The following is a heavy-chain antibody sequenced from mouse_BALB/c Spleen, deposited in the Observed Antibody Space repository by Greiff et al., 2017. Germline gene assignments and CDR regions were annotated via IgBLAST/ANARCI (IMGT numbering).Heavy chain of an antibody. CDR1: GYSITSDYA. Sequence: EVQRVESGPGLVKPSQSLSLTCTVTGYSITSDYAWNWIRQFPGNKLEWMGYISYSGSTSYNPSLKSRISITRDTSKNQFFLQLNSVTTEDTATYYCASYGSSYGFDYWGQGTTLTVSS. D-gene: IGHD1-1*01. CDR3: ASYGSSYGFDY. J-gene: IGHJ2*01. CDR2: ISYSGST. V-gene: IGHV3-2*02.